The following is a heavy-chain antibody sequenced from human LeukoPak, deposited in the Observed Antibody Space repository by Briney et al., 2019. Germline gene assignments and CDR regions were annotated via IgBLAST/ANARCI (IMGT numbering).Heavy chain of an antibody. CDR3: ARSRYGSGSYYNSKAYYYYGMDV. V-gene: IGHV4-34*01. CDR1: GGSFSGYY. D-gene: IGHD3-10*01. Sequence: KPSETLSLTCAVYGGSFSGYYWSWIRQPPGKGLEWIGEINHSGSTNYNPSLKSRVTISVDTSKNQFSLKLSSVTAADTAVYYCARSRYGSGSYYNSKAYYYYGMDVWGQGTTVTVSS. J-gene: IGHJ6*02. CDR2: INHSGST.